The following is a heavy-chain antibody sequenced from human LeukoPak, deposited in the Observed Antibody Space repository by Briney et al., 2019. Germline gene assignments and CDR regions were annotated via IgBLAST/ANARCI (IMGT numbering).Heavy chain of an antibody. V-gene: IGHV4-38-2*02. CDR2: IFYSGST. Sequence: SETLSLTCTVSGYSISSGYYWGWIRQPPGKGLEWIGNIFYSGSTYYGPSLKSRLTISLDTSRNQFSLKLNSVTAADTAVYYCARERHGDYIDWGQGTLVTVSS. CDR3: ARERHGDYID. J-gene: IGHJ4*02. D-gene: IGHD4-17*01. CDR1: GYSISSGYY.